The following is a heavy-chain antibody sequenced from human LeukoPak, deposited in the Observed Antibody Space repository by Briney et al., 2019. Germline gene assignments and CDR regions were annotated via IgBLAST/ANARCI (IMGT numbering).Heavy chain of an antibody. V-gene: IGHV3-7*01. Sequence: GGSLRLSCAASGFTFSSYWMIWVRQAPGKGLECVANIKQDGSEKYYVHSVKCRFTISRDNAKNSLYLQMNSLRSENTAVYYCARDLSDIVVVPAAIHYYYHGMDVWGKRTTVTVSS. CDR3: ARDLSDIVVVPAAIHYYYHGMDV. CDR1: GFTFSSYW. CDR2: IKQDGSEK. D-gene: IGHD2-2*01. J-gene: IGHJ6*04.